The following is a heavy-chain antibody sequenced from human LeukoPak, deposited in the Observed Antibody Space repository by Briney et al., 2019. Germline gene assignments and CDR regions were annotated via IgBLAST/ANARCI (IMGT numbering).Heavy chain of an antibody. D-gene: IGHD6-13*01. CDR1: GGSISSSSYY. Sequence: SETLSLTCTVSGGSISSSSYYWGWIRQPPGTGLEWIGSIYYSGSTYYNPSLKSRVTISVDTSKNQFSLKLSSVTAADTAVYYCARGEYSSSWYYFDYWGQGTLVTVSS. J-gene: IGHJ4*02. V-gene: IGHV4-39*07. CDR3: ARGEYSSSWYYFDY. CDR2: IYYSGST.